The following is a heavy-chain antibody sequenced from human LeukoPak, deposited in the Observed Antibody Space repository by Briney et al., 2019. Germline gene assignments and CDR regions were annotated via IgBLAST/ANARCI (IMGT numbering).Heavy chain of an antibody. J-gene: IGHJ3*01. CDR1: GFTFTNYW. D-gene: IGHD2-15*01. CDR2: MNSDGTSI. V-gene: IGHV3-74*01. Sequence: GGSLRLSCVDSGFTFTNYWMQWVRQVPGKGLVWVARMNSDGTSIIHADSVKGRFTISRGNAENTLYLQMNSLRPEDTALYYCARSQSGVFDVWGQGTMVIVSS. CDR3: ARSQSGVFDV.